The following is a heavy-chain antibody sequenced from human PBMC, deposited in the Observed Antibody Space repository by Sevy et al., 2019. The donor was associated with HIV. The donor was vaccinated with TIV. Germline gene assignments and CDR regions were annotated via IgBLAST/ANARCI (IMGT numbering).Heavy chain of an antibody. CDR3: ARSPPRGSTWLYYFDS. Sequence: SETLSLTCTVSGGSISNKNYYWCWIRQPPGKELEWIGSVYYSGSTYYNPSLNSRITISVDTSKNQFSLKLTSVTAADTAVYYCARSPPRGSTWLYYFDSWGQGTLVTVSS. CDR1: GGSISNKNYY. V-gene: IGHV4-39*01. D-gene: IGHD6-13*01. J-gene: IGHJ4*02. CDR2: VYYSGST.